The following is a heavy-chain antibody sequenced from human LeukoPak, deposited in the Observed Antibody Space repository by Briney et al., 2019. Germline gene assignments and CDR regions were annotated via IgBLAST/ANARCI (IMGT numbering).Heavy chain of an antibody. CDR1: GGSISSYY. Sequence: SETLSLTCTVSGGSISSYYWSWIRQPPGKGLEWIGYIYYSGSTNYNPSLKSRVTISVDTSKNQFSLKLSSVTGADTAVYYCARAIYSGYDAFDIWGQGTMVTVSS. J-gene: IGHJ3*02. V-gene: IGHV4-59*01. D-gene: IGHD5-12*01. CDR3: ARAIYSGYDAFDI. CDR2: IYYSGST.